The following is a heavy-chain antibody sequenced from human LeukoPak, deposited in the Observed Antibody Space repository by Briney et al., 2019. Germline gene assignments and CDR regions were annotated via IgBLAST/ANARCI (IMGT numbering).Heavy chain of an antibody. J-gene: IGHJ4*02. CDR1: GYTFTSYD. Sequence: ASVKVSCKASGYTFTSYDINWVRQATGQGLEWMGWMNPNSGNTGYAQKFQGRVTMTRDTSISTAYMELSRLRSDDTAVYYCASSTPGIAAAGDYFDYWGQGTLVTVSS. V-gene: IGHV1-8*02. D-gene: IGHD6-13*01. CDR3: ASSTPGIAAAGDYFDY. CDR2: MNPNSGNT.